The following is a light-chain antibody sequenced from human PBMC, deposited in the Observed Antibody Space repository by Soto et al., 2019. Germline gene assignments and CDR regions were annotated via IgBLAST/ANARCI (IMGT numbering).Light chain of an antibody. CDR3: QQYGRSPRT. CDR1: QTVSSNY. V-gene: IGKV3-20*01. J-gene: IGKJ1*01. CDR2: GAS. Sequence: EIVLTQSPGTLSLSPGERATLSYRASQTVSSNYLAWYQQKPGQAPRLLIYGASSRATGIPDRFSGSGSGTDFNLTISRLEPEDFAVYYCQQYGRSPRTFGQGSKVEIK.